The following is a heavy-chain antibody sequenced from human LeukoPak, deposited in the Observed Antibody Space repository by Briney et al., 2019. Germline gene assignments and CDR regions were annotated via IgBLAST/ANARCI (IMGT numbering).Heavy chain of an antibody. CDR2: IRFDGSNR. CDR1: GFIFSRYG. J-gene: IGHJ4*02. CDR3: ARDLGSHFDF. Sequence: GRSLRLSCTASGFIFSRYGMHWVRQAPGKGPEWVALIRFDGSNRYYADSVKGRFSISRDNGKNTLYLQMHSLRAEDTSVYYCARDLGSHFDFWGQGTPVTVSS. D-gene: IGHD2-15*01. V-gene: IGHV3-33*01.